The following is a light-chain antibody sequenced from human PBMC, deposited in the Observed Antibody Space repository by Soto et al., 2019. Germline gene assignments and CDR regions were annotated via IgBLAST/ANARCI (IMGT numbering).Light chain of an antibody. CDR1: QSVSSY. CDR2: DAS. V-gene: IGKV3-11*01. J-gene: IGKJ5*01. Sequence: EIVLTQSPATLSLSPGERATLSCRASQSVSSYLAWYQQKPGQAPRLLIYDASNRATGVPARFSGSGSGTYFTLTISSLEPEDFAVYYCQQRSNWPPITFGPGTRLEIK. CDR3: QQRSNWPPIT.